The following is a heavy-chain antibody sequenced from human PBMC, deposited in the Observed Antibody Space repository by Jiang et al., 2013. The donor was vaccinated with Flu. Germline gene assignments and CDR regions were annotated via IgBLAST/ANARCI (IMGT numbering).Heavy chain of an antibody. CDR2: IKQDGSEK. J-gene: IGHJ4*02. D-gene: IGHD6-6*01. CDR1: GFTFSSYW. V-gene: IGHV3-7*03. Sequence: GSLRLSCAASGFTFSSYWMSWVRQAPGKGLEWVANIKQDGSEKYYVDSVKGRFTISRDNAKNSLYLQMNSLRAEDTAVYYCARVVSGQLVRKYYFDYWGQGTLVTVSS. CDR3: ARVVSGQLVRKYYFDY.